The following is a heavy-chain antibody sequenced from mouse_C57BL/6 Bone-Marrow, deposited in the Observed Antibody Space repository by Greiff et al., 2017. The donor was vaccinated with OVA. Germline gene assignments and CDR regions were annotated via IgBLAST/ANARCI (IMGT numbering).Heavy chain of an antibody. CDR3: AGGGGYPFDY. Sequence: VQLQQPGAELVMPGASVKLSCKASGYTFTSYWMHWVKQSPGQGLEWIGEFDPSDSYTNSNQKFKGKSTFTVDKSSSTAYMQLSSLTSEDSAVYYCAGGGGYPFDYWGQGTTLTVSS. J-gene: IGHJ2*01. V-gene: IGHV1-69*01. CDR1: GYTFTSYW. CDR2: FDPSDSYT. D-gene: IGHD2-2*01.